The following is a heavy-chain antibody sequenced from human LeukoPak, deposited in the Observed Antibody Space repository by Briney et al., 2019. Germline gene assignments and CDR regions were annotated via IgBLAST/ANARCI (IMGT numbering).Heavy chain of an antibody. D-gene: IGHD5-12*01. J-gene: IGHJ4*02. V-gene: IGHV4-34*01. CDR3: ARGRWLRSAFDY. CDR2: TNHSGST. CDR1: GGSFSGYY. Sequence: SETLSLTCAVYGGSFSGYYWSWIRQPPGKGLEWIGETNHSGSTNYNPSLKSRVTISVGTSKNQFSLKLSSVTAADTAVYYCARGRWLRSAFDYWGQGTLVTVSS.